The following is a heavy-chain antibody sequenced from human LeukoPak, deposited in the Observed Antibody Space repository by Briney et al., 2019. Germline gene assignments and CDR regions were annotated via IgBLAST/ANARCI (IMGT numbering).Heavy chain of an antibody. CDR2: IIPIFGTA. J-gene: IGHJ3*02. Sequence: GSSVKVSCKASGGTFSSYAISWVRQAPGQGLEWMGGIIPIFGTANYAQKFQGRVTITADKSTSTAYMELSSLRSEDTAVYYCARDLSDSSALDAFDIWGQGTMVTVSS. CDR3: ARDLSDSSALDAFDI. CDR1: GGTFSSYA. V-gene: IGHV1-69*06. D-gene: IGHD3-22*01.